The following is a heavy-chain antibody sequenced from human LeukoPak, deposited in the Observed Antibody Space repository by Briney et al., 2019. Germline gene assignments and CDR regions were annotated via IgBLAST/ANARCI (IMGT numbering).Heavy chain of an antibody. CDR3: ARGTNYGDYSVGDAFDI. CDR2: ISAYSGNT. V-gene: IGHV1-18*01. D-gene: IGHD4-17*01. Sequence: ASVKVSCKASGYTFTSYGITWVRQAPGQGLEWMGWISAYSGNTNYAQKLQGRVTMTTDTSTSTAYMELRSLRSDDTAVYYCARGTNYGDYSVGDAFDIWGQGTMVTVSS. J-gene: IGHJ3*02. CDR1: GYTFTSYG.